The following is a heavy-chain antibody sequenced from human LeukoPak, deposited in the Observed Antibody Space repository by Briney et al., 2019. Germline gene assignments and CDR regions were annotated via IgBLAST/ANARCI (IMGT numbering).Heavy chain of an antibody. CDR2: ISSSGSTI. J-gene: IGHJ6*02. CDR3: ARDKRESGSRYYYYYGMDV. CDR1: GVTFSSYW. Sequence: GGSLRLSCAASGVTFSSYWMNWVRQAPGKGLEWVSYISSSGSTIYYADSVKGRFTISRDNAKNSLYLQMNSLRAEDTAVYYCARDKRESGSRYYYYYGMDVWGQGTTVTVSS. D-gene: IGHD3-10*01. V-gene: IGHV3-48*04.